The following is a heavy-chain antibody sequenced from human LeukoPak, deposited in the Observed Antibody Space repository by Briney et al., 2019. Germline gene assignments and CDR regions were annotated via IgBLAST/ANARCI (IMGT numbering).Heavy chain of an antibody. Sequence: SETLSLTCTVSGVSISSSSYYWGWIRQPPGKGLEWIGSIYYSGSTYYNPSLKSRVTISVDTSKNQFSLKLSSVTAADTAVYYCARQYCSSTSCYADYWGQGTLVTVSS. CDR2: IYYSGST. D-gene: IGHD2-2*01. CDR3: ARQYCSSTSCYADY. CDR1: GVSISSSSYY. J-gene: IGHJ4*02. V-gene: IGHV4-39*07.